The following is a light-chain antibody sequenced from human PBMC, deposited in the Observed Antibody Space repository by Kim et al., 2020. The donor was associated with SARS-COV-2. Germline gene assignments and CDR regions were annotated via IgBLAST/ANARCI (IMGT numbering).Light chain of an antibody. CDR3: CSHAGNYIMV. V-gene: IGLV2-11*01. Sequence: QSALTQPRSVSGSPGQSVTISCTGTSSDVGAYDYVSWYQQHPGKAPKVVIYTVTKRPSGVPDRFSGSKSGNTASLTITRLQAEDEADYYCCSHAGNYIMVFGGGTQLTVL. CDR2: TVT. CDR1: SSDVGAYDY. J-gene: IGLJ2*01.